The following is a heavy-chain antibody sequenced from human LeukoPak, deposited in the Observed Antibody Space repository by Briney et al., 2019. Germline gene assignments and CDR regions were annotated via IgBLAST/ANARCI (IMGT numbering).Heavy chain of an antibody. CDR3: ARAATYYYDSSGYYPYAFDI. V-gene: IGHV3-48*02. CDR2: ISSSSSTI. CDR1: GFTFSSYS. J-gene: IGHJ3*02. D-gene: IGHD3-22*01. Sequence: PGGSLRLSCAPSGFTFSSYSMNWVRQAPGKGLEWVSYISSSSSTIYYADSVKGRFTISRDNAKNSLYLQLNSLRDEDTAVYYCARAATYYYDSSGYYPYAFDIWGQETMVTVSS.